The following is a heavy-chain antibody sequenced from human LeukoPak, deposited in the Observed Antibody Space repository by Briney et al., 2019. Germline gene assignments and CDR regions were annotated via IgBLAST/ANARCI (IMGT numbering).Heavy chain of an antibody. J-gene: IGHJ4*02. Sequence: ASVKVSCKASGYTFTSYGISWVRQAPGQGLEWMGWISAYNGNTNYAQKLQGRVTMTTDTSTSTAYMELRSLRSDDTAVYYCARLLGYYDSSGYYFHFDYWGQGTLVTVSS. CDR1: GYTFTSYG. CDR2: ISAYNGNT. V-gene: IGHV1-18*01. CDR3: ARLLGYYDSSGYYFHFDY. D-gene: IGHD3-22*01.